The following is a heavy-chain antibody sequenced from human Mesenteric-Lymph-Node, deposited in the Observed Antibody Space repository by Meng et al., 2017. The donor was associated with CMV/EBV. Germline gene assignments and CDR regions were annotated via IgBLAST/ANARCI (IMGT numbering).Heavy chain of an antibody. CDR2: INHSGST. V-gene: IGHV4-34*01. CDR3: ARHQRWLKSEGGFNY. J-gene: IGHJ4*02. D-gene: IGHD4-23*01. CDR1: GGSFSGYY. Sequence: QVEVQQGGAGLLKPSETLSLTCAVNGGSFSGYYWSWIRQPPGKGLEWIGEINHSGSTNYNPSLKSRVTISVDTSKNQFSLKLSSVTAADTAVYYCARHQRWLKSEGGFNYWGQGTLVTVSS.